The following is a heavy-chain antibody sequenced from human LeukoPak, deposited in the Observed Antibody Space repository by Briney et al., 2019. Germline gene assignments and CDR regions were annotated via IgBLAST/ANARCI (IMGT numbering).Heavy chain of an antibody. J-gene: IGHJ4*02. CDR2: IYTDGSSI. D-gene: IGHD4/OR15-4a*01. V-gene: IGHV3-74*01. CDR1: GFTFSNYW. Sequence: GGSLRLSCAASGFTFSNYWMHWVRQAPGKGLVWVSRIYTDGSSINYADSVKGQFTISRDNTKNTLYLQMNSLRAEDTAVYYCARGSYRAKDYWGQGTLVTVSS. CDR3: ARGSYRAKDY.